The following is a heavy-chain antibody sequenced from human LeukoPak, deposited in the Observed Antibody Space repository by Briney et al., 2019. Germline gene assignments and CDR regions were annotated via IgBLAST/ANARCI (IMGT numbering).Heavy chain of an antibody. CDR3: AREGKDIVVVPAAILGNYYYYYMDV. Sequence: GGSLRLSCAASGFTFSDYYMSWIRQAPGKGLEWVAVIWYDGSNKYYADSVKGRFTISRDNSKNTLYLQMNSLRAEDTAVYYCAREGKDIVVVPAAILGNYYYYYMDVWGKGTTVTVSS. J-gene: IGHJ6*03. CDR1: GFTFSDYY. CDR2: IWYDGSNK. V-gene: IGHV3-33*08. D-gene: IGHD2-2*02.